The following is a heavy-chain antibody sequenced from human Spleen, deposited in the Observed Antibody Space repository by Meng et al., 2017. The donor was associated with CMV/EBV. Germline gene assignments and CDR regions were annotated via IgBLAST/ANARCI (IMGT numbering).Heavy chain of an antibody. V-gene: IGHV1-2*02. D-gene: IGHD3-3*01. CDR1: GYNFTGYY. J-gene: IGHJ4*02. CDR2: INPNSGGT. Sequence: ASVKVSCKASGYNFTGYYMHWVRQAPGQGLEWMGWINPNSGGTTYAQKFQGRVTMTGDTSITTAYMEVSRLRSDDMAVYYCARGPDFWSGRFDLWGQGALVTVSS. CDR3: ARGPDFWSGRFDL.